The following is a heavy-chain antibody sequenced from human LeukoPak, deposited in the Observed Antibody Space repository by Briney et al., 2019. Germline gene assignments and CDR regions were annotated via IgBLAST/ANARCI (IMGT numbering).Heavy chain of an antibody. CDR2: ISSSSSYI. V-gene: IGHV3-21*03. Sequence: PGGPLRLSCAASGFTFSSYSMNWVRQAPGKGLEGVSSISSSSSYIYYADSVKGRFTISRDNAKNSLYLQMNSLRAEDTAVYYCARDTQYSSSSPFDYWGQGTLVTVSS. J-gene: IGHJ4*02. D-gene: IGHD6-6*01. CDR3: ARDTQYSSSSPFDY. CDR1: GFTFSSYS.